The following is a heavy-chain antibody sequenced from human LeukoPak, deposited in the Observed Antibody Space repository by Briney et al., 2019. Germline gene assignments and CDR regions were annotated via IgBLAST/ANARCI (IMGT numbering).Heavy chain of an antibody. CDR2: ITSSSSRI. J-gene: IGHJ4*02. CDR1: GFTFRTYS. D-gene: IGHD2-2*01. CDR3: ASFRTSSTGAFDY. V-gene: IGHV3-21*06. Sequence: GGSLGLSCAASGFTFRTYSMNWVRQAPGKGLEWVSPITSSSSRIYYTDSVRGRFTISRDNAKNTLYLQMNSLRAEDTALYYCASFRTSSTGAFDYWGQGTLVIVSS.